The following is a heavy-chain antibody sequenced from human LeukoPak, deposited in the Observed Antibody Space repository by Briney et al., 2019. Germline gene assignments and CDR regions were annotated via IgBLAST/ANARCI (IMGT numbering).Heavy chain of an antibody. Sequence: PGGSLRLSCAASGFTVSSNYMTWFRQPPGPGLEWVSVIYFGGTTYYADSVKGRFTISRDNSKNTVYLQMNSLRVEDTAVYYCARGDGVYVYWGQGTLVTVSS. D-gene: IGHD5/OR15-5a*01. J-gene: IGHJ4*02. CDR1: GFTVSSNY. V-gene: IGHV3-53*01. CDR2: IYFGGTT. CDR3: ARGDGVYVY.